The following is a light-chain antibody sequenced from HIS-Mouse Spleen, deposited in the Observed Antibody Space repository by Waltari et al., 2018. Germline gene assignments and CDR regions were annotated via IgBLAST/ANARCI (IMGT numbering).Light chain of an antibody. CDR1: ALPKKY. Sequence: SYELTQPPSVSVSPGQTARITCSGDALPKKYAYGYQQKSGQAPVLVIYEDSKRPSGIPERFSGSSSGTMANLTISGAQVEDEADYYCYSTDSSGNHRVFGGGTKLTVL. CDR3: YSTDSSGNHRV. V-gene: IGLV3-10*01. CDR2: EDS. J-gene: IGLJ2*01.